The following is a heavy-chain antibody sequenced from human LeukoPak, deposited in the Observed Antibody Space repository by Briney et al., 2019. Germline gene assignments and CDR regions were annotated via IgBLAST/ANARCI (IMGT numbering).Heavy chain of an antibody. D-gene: IGHD3-10*01. J-gene: IGHJ6*04. CDR1: GFNFSSYE. CDR2: ISSSGSTI. Sequence: GGSLKLSCAASGFNFSSYEMNWVQQAPGKGLEWVSYISSSGSTIYYADSVKGRFTIPRDNAKNSLYLQMNSLRAEDTAVYYCARVDYYGSGSPSGMDVWGKGTTVTVSS. CDR3: ARVDYYGSGSPSGMDV. V-gene: IGHV3-48*03.